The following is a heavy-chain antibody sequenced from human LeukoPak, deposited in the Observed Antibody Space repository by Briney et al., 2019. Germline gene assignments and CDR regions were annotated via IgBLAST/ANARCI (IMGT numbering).Heavy chain of an antibody. J-gene: IGHJ6*03. V-gene: IGHV3-7*03. CDR1: GFTFSSYW. CDR3: AKAFKFGVIIPPTYYYYYMDV. Sequence: GGSPRLSCAASGFTFSSYWMSWVRQAPGKGLEWVANIKQDGSEKYYVDSVKGRFTISRDNAKNSLYLQMNSLRAEDTAVYYCAKAFKFGVIIPPTYYYYYMDVWGKGTTVTVSS. CDR2: IKQDGSEK. D-gene: IGHD3-3*01.